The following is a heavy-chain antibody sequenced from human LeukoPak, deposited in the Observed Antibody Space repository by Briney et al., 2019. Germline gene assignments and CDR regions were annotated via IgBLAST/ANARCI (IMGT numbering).Heavy chain of an antibody. CDR1: GVSFDDYY. J-gene: IGHJ4*02. V-gene: IGHV4-34*01. D-gene: IGHD4-17*01. CDR3: TRMTTGHDY. Sequence: PSETLSLTCAVSGVSFDDYYWAWVRQTPGKGLEGMGEVNHSGYTNDSPSLKSRVTLSIDTSMKQFSLNLRSVTVADAGTYYCTRMTTGHDYWGPGTLVTVSS. CDR2: VNHSGYT.